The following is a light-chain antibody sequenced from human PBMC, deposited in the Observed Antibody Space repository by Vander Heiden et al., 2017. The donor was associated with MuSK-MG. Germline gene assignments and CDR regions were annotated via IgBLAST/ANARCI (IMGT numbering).Light chain of an antibody. CDR1: QSISSY. Sequence: DIQMTQSPSSLSASVGDSVTITCRASQSISSYLNWYQQKPGKAPKLLIYAASRLQSGVQSRFSGSGSGTDCTLTISRRQTEDFATYGSRQSYSSSFGQGTKVEIK. V-gene: IGKV1-39*01. CDR3: RQSYSSS. J-gene: IGKJ1*01. CDR2: AAS.